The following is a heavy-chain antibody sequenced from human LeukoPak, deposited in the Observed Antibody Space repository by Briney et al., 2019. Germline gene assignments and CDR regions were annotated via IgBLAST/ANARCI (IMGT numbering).Heavy chain of an antibody. CDR3: SMELLRDYYYGVDV. CDR1: GFTFSSYG. Sequence: GGSLRLSCAASGFTFSSYGMHWVRQAPGKGLEWVAVISYDGSNKYYADSVKGRFTISRDNSKNTLYLQMNSLRAEDTAVYYCSMELLRDYYYGVDVWGKGTTVTVSS. V-gene: IGHV3-30*03. J-gene: IGHJ6*04. CDR2: ISYDGSNK. D-gene: IGHD2-15*01.